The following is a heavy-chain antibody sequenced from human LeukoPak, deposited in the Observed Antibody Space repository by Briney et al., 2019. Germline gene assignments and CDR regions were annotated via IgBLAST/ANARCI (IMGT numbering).Heavy chain of an antibody. CDR3: ARDGVVVAGTRRAFDI. V-gene: IGHV3-48*01. CDR1: RFTFSSYS. D-gene: IGHD6-19*01. CDR2: INSGSSTI. J-gene: IGHJ3*02. Sequence: GGSLSLSGAGSRFTFSSYSMNWVRQAQGKGLEWFSYINSGSSTIYYADSVKGRFTISRDNAKNSLYLQMNSLRGEDTAVYYCARDGVVVAGTRRAFDIWGQGTMVTVSS.